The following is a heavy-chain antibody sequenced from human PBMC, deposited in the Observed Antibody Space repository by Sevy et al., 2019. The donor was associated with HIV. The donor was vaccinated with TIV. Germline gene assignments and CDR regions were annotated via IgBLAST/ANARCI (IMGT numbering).Heavy chain of an antibody. CDR3: AKGCSYDSLLDYFDY. D-gene: IGHD3-22*01. CDR1: GFTFSSYA. CDR2: ISGSGGST. J-gene: IGHJ4*02. Sequence: GGSLRLSCAASGFTFSSYAMSWVRQAPGKGLERVSAISGSGGSTYYADSVKGRFTISRDNSKNTLYLQMNSLRAEDTAVYYCAKGCSYDSLLDYFDYWGQGTLVTVSS. V-gene: IGHV3-23*01.